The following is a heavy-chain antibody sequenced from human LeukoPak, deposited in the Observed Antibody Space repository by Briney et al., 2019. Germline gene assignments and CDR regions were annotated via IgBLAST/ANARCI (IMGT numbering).Heavy chain of an antibody. J-gene: IGHJ6*02. Sequence: PGGSLRLSCAASGFTFSSYSMNRVRQAPGKGLEWVSYISSSSSTIYYADSVKGRFTISRDNAKNSLYLQMNSLRAEDTAVYYCARDTDFSYSSGWYHYYGMDVWGQGTTVTVSS. CDR1: GFTFSSYS. D-gene: IGHD6-19*01. CDR2: ISSSSSTI. CDR3: ARDTDFSYSSGWYHYYGMDV. V-gene: IGHV3-48*01.